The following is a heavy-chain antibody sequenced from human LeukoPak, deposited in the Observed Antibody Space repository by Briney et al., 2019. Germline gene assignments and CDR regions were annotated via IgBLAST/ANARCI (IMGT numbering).Heavy chain of an antibody. Sequence: AGGSLRLSCAVSGFTITNHWMSWVRQAPGKGLEWVANIKQDGSEKYYVDSVKGRFTISRDNGKNSLYLQMNSLRVEDTALYYRVRDPFFSVPWGQGTLVTVSS. CDR2: IKQDGSEK. D-gene: IGHD2/OR15-2a*01. V-gene: IGHV3-7*01. CDR3: VRDPFFSVP. CDR1: GFTITNHW. J-gene: IGHJ5*02.